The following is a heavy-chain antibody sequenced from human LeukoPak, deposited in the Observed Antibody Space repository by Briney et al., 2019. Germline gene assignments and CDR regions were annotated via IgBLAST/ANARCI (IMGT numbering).Heavy chain of an antibody. CDR3: ARDQERDGYNYGFDY. J-gene: IGHJ4*02. CDR1: GFTFSSYS. CDR2: ISSSSSYI. D-gene: IGHD5-24*01. Sequence: KTGGSLRLSCAASGFTFSSYSMNWVRQAPGKGLEWVSSISSSSSYIYYADSVKGRFTISRDNAKNSPYLQMNSLRAEGTAVYYCARDQERDGYNYGFDYWGQGTLVTVSS. V-gene: IGHV3-21*01.